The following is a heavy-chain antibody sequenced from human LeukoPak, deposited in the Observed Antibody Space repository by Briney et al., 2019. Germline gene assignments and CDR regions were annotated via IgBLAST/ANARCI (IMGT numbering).Heavy chain of an antibody. Sequence: ASVKVSCKASGYTFTGYYMHWVRQPPGQGLEWMGWINPDNGGTNYAQKFQGRVTMTRDMSISTAYMELSRLRSDDTAVYYCARDPSNSGYDYLYYFDYWGRGTLVTVSS. V-gene: IGHV1-2*02. D-gene: IGHD5-12*01. J-gene: IGHJ4*02. CDR2: INPDNGGT. CDR3: ARDPSNSGYDYLYYFDY. CDR1: GYTFTGYY.